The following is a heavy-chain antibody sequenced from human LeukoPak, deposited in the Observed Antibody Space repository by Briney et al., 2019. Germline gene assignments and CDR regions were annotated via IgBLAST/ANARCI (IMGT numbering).Heavy chain of an antibody. CDR1: GFTFDDYD. V-gene: IGHV3-20*04. D-gene: IGHD6-19*01. CDR3: AKVRYSSGWPEFDY. Sequence: GGSLRLSCAASGFTFDDYDMSWVRHAPGKGLEWVSGINWNGGSTGYADSVKGRFTISRDNSKNTLYLQMNSLRAEDTAVYYCAKVRYSSGWPEFDYWGQGTLVTVSS. CDR2: INWNGGST. J-gene: IGHJ4*02.